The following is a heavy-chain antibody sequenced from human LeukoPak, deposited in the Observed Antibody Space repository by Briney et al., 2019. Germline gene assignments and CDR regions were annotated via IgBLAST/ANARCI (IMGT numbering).Heavy chain of an antibody. Sequence: PGGSLRLSCAASGFTFSSYWMHWVRQAPGEGLVWVSRINSDGSSTSYADSVKGRFTISRDNAKNTLYLQMNSLRAEDTAVYYCARGYCSSPNCYPRLDVFDIWGQGTMVTVSS. CDR1: GFTFSSYW. CDR3: ARGYCSSPNCYPRLDVFDI. CDR2: INSDGSST. J-gene: IGHJ3*02. V-gene: IGHV3-74*01. D-gene: IGHD2-2*01.